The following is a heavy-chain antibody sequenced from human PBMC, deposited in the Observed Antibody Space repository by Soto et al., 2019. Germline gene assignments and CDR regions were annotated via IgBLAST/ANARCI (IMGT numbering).Heavy chain of an antibody. CDR3: ARGRYMVRGVIINYYYYGMDV. CDR1: GYTFTSYD. J-gene: IGHJ6*02. Sequence: VKVSCKASGYTFTSYDINWVRQATGQGLEWMGWMNPNSGNTGYAQKFQGRVTMTRNTSISTAYMELSSLRSEDTAVYYCARGRYMVRGVIINYYYYGMDVWGQGTTVTVSS. CDR2: MNPNSGNT. V-gene: IGHV1-8*01. D-gene: IGHD3-10*01.